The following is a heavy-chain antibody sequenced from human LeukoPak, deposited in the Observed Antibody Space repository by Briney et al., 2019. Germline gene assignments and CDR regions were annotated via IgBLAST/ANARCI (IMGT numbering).Heavy chain of an antibody. V-gene: IGHV4-59*01. Sequence: KPSETLSLTCSVSGGFMTSYYWSWLRQTPVKGLEWLGYIYYSGSTNYNPSFRSRATISVDKSNNRFSLKLSAVTAADSAIYYCAREGYFDTSGYFEYWGQGILVTVSP. CDR3: AREGYFDTSGYFEY. CDR1: GGFMTSYY. CDR2: IYYSGST. J-gene: IGHJ4*02. D-gene: IGHD3-22*01.